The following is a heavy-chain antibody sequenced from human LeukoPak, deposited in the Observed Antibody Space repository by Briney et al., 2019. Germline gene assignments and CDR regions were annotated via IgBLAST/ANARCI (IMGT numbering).Heavy chain of an antibody. CDR2: ISGSGGST. CDR3: AKDLDYYGSGSYYTNPKFDY. J-gene: IGHJ4*02. V-gene: IGHV3-23*01. CDR1: GFTFSSYG. Sequence: GGSLRLSCAASGFTFSSYGMSWVRQAPGKGLEWVSAISGSGGSTYYADSVKGRFTISRDNSKNTLYLQMNSLRAEDTAVYYCAKDLDYYGSGSYYTNPKFDYWGQGTLVTVSS. D-gene: IGHD3-10*01.